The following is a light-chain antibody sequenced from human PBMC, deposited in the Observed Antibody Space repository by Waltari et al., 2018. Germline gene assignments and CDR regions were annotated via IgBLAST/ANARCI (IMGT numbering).Light chain of an antibody. CDR2: ENT. Sequence: QSVLTHPPSLSASPGQKVIISSSGTSSNLGNNYLFWYQQRPGTPPKLLIYENTKRPSGVPDRFSGSKSGTSATLGITGLQTGDEAIYYCGAWDSSLSAVFGGGTKLTVV. CDR3: GAWDSSLSAV. J-gene: IGLJ2*01. CDR1: SSNLGNNY. V-gene: IGLV1-51*01.